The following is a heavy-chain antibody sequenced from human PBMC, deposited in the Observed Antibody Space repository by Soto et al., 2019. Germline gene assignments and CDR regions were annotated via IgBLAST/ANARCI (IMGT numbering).Heavy chain of an antibody. CDR1: GYTFTSYG. Sequence: GASVKVSCKASGYTFTSYGSSWVRQAPGQGLEWMGWISAYNGNTNYAQKLQGRVTMTTDTSTSTAYMELRSLGSDDTAVYYCARVFTYYYDSSGYPFDYWGQGTLVTVSS. CDR2: ISAYNGNT. D-gene: IGHD3-22*01. V-gene: IGHV1-18*01. J-gene: IGHJ4*02. CDR3: ARVFTYYYDSSGYPFDY.